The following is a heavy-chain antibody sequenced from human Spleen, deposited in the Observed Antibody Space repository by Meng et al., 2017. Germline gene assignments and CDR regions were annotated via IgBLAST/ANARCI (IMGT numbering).Heavy chain of an antibody. J-gene: IGHJ4*02. D-gene: IGHD3-22*01. CDR2: ISSSSTYI. CDR3: ARHYDNSGVIGY. CDR1: GFTFNTYN. V-gene: IGHV3-21*01. Sequence: EVQLLESGGGLVQPGGALILSCAASGFTFNTYNMNWVRQAPGKGLEWVSSISSSSTYIDYADSVKGRFTISRDNAKSSLYLQMNSLRAEDTAVYYCARHYDNSGVIGYWGQGTLVTVSS.